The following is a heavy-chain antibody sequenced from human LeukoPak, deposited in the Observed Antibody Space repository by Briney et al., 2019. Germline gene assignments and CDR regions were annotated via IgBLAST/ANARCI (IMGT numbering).Heavy chain of an antibody. V-gene: IGHV1-8*03. J-gene: IGHJ4*02. CDR3: AIAAVGFDF. CDR1: GYTFTSYD. D-gene: IGHD6-13*01. CDR2: MNPNSDNT. Sequence: GASVTVSCKASGYTFTSYDIHWLRQAAGQGPEWMGWMNPNSDNTDYAPKFQGRITITGNTSVNTAYMELSSLRSEDTAVYYCAIAAVGFDFWGQGTLVTVSS.